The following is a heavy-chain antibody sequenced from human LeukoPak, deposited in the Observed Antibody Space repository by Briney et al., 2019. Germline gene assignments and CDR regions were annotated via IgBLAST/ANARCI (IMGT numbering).Heavy chain of an antibody. CDR3: AKGQDIVLMVYAFDY. CDR1: GFTFSSYA. Sequence: GGSLRLSCAASGFTFSSYAMSWVRQAPGKGLEWVSAISGSGGSTYYADSVKGRFTISRDNSKNTLYLQMNSLGAEDTAVYYCAKGQDIVLMVYAFDYWGQGTLVTVSS. V-gene: IGHV3-23*01. J-gene: IGHJ4*02. D-gene: IGHD2-8*01. CDR2: ISGSGGST.